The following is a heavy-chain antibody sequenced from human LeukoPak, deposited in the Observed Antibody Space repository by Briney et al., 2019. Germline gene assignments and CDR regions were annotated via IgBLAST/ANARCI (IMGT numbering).Heavy chain of an antibody. D-gene: IGHD3-3*01. CDR1: GFTFRSYG. CDR3: AEDSPPTSEWLPDY. CDR2: IRHDGSNK. Sequence: GGSLRLSCEASGFTFRSYGMHWVRQAPGKGLEWVAFIRHDGSNKYYADSVKGRFTISRDNSKSALFLHMDTVRADDTAFYYCAEDSPPTSEWLPDYWGQGTLVSISS. J-gene: IGHJ4*02. V-gene: IGHV3-30*02.